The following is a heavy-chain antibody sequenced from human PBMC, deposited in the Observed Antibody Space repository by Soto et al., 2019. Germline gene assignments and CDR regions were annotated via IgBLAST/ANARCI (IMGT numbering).Heavy chain of an antibody. CDR3: TTDSYITSIIVRFGY. V-gene: IGHV3-15*07. Sequence: GGSLRLSCAASGFTFSNAWINWVRQAPGKGLEWVGRVKSKNDGGTTDFAAPVKGRFAISRDDSKNMVYLEMNSLQTEDTAIYYCTTDSYITSIIVRFGYWGHGTLVTVSS. CDR1: GFTFSNAW. J-gene: IGHJ4*01. CDR2: VKSKNDGGTT. D-gene: IGHD3-22*01.